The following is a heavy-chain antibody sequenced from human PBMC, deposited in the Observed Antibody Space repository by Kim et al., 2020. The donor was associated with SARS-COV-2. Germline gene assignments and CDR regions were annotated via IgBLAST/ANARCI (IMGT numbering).Heavy chain of an antibody. V-gene: IGHV3-7*01. Sequence: KNFVASVKGRITISRDNAKNSLYMQMSSLRAEDTAVYYCARVATARAFDIWGQGTMVTVSS. CDR2: K. D-gene: IGHD6-25*01. CDR3: ARVATARAFDI. J-gene: IGHJ3*02.